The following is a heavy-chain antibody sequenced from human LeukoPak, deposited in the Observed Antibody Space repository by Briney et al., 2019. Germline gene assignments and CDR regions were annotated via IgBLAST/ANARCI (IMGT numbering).Heavy chain of an antibody. CDR2: IQDDGSNK. V-gene: IGHV3-30*02. CDR1: GFTFSSYG. J-gene: IGHJ4*02. D-gene: IGHD5-12*01. CDR3: AKDHPPGIVAIGIFDY. Sequence: PGGSLRLSCAASGFTFSSYGMHWVRQAPGKGLEWVTFIQDDGSNKYYADSVEGRFTIFRDKSKNTLYLHMNSLRAEDTAVYYCAKDHPPGIVAIGIFDYWGQGTLVTVSS.